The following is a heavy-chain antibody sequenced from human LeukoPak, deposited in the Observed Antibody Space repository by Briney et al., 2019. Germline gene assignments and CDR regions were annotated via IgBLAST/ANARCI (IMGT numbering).Heavy chain of an antibody. CDR3: AQNELHGGY. Sequence: GGSLRLSCAASGFTFSAYWMHWVRQAPGKGLVWVSRINTDGSSPTYAASVKGRFTISRDNAKNTLYLQMNSLRAEDTAVYYCAQNELHGGYWGQGTLVTVSS. CDR1: GFTFSAYW. V-gene: IGHV3-74*01. CDR2: INTDGSSP. D-gene: IGHD2-15*01. J-gene: IGHJ4*02.